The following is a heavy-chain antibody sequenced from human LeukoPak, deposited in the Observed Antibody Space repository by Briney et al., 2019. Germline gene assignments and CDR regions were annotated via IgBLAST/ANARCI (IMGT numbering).Heavy chain of an antibody. Sequence: SETLSLTCAVYGGSFSGYYWSWIRQPPGKGLEWIGEINHSGSTNYDPSLKSRVTISVDTSKNQFSLKLSSVTATDTAVYYCARGKKLLWFGELAPYFDYWGQGTLVTVSS. J-gene: IGHJ4*02. CDR2: INHSGST. V-gene: IGHV4-34*01. CDR3: ARGKKLLWFGELAPYFDY. D-gene: IGHD3-10*01. CDR1: GGSFSGYY.